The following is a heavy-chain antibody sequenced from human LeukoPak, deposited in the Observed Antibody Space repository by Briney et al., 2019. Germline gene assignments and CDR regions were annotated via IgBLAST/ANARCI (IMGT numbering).Heavy chain of an antibody. V-gene: IGHV3-30-3*01. Sequence: PGGSLRLSCAASGFTFSSYAMHWVRQAPGKGLEWVAVISYDGSNKYYADSVKGRFTISRDNSKNTLYLQMNSLRAEDTAVYYCARPGTTAYYSSWPSFDYWGQGTLVTVSS. CDR2: ISYDGSNK. J-gene: IGHJ4*02. D-gene: IGHD6-13*01. CDR1: GFTFSSYA. CDR3: ARPGTTAYYSSWPSFDY.